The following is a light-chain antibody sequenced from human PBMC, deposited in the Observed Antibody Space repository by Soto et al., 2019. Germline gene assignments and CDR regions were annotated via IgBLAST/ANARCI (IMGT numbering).Light chain of an antibody. CDR3: CSYAGSYSVV. CDR1: SSDVGGYQH. Sequence: QSALTQPRSVSGSPGQSVTISCTGTSSDVGGYQHVSWYQQHPGKAPKLMIYGVINRPSGVPDRFSGSKSGNTASLTISGLQAEDEGDYYCCSYAGSYSVVFGAGTKLTVL. V-gene: IGLV2-11*01. CDR2: GVI. J-gene: IGLJ2*01.